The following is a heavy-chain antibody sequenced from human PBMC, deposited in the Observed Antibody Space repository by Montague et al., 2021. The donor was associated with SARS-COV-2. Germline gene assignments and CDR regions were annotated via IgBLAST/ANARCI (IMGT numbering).Heavy chain of an antibody. CDR2: IYYSGNT. CDR1: SGSINYYY. Sequence: SETRSLTCAVSSGSINYYYLSWIRQSPGKGLEWIGYIYYSGNTNYSPSLQSRVTISVDSSKNQFSLKLSSVTAADTAVYYCVRHITGSGNAFDIWGQGTMVTVSS. J-gene: IGHJ3*02. CDR3: VRHITGSGNAFDI. D-gene: IGHD3-10*01. V-gene: IGHV4-59*08.